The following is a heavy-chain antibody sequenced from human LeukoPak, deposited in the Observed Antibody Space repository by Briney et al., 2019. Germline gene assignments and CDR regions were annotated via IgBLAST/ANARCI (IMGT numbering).Heavy chain of an antibody. CDR1: GFTFSSYA. D-gene: IGHD4-17*01. J-gene: IGHJ4*02. Sequence: GGSLRLSCAASGFTFSSYAMSWVRQAPGKGLDWVSAISGSGGSTYYADSVKGRFTISRDNSKNTLYLQMNSLRAEDTGVYYCAKDLKVVSRHEVYGDRGFDYWGQGTLVTVSS. V-gene: IGHV3-23*01. CDR3: AKDLKVVSRHEVYGDRGFDY. CDR2: ISGSGGST.